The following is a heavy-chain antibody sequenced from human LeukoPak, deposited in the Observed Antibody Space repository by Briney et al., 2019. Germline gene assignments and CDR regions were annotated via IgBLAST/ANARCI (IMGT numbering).Heavy chain of an antibody. Sequence: TGGSLRLSCAGSGFSFSRYWMAWVRQAPGEGLEWVASINQDVSRIHYVDSVKGRFTISRDNAKNSLFLQMNSLRVEDTAVYYCARLKDDVTKFDYWGQGTLVTVSS. V-gene: IGHV3-7*01. D-gene: IGHD2-8*01. CDR3: ARLKDDVTKFDY. J-gene: IGHJ4*02. CDR1: GFSFSRYW. CDR2: INQDVSRI.